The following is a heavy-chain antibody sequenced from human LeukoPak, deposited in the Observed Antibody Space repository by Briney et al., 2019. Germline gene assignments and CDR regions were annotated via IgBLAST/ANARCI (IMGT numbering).Heavy chain of an antibody. J-gene: IGHJ4*02. CDR1: GFTVSSNY. Sequence: GGSLRLSCAASGFTVSSNYMSWVRRAPGKGLEWVSVIYSGGSTYYADSVKGRFTISRDNSKNTLYLQMNSLRAEDTAVYYCARDAVRNRIAAFGYWGQGTLVTVSS. CDR3: ARDAVRNRIAAFGY. D-gene: IGHD6-13*01. CDR2: IYSGGST. V-gene: IGHV3-66*01.